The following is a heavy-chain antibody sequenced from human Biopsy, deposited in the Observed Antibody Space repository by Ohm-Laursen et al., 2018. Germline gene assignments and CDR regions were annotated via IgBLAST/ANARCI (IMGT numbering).Heavy chain of an antibody. CDR1: GGSMSSYY. CDR3: ARATNSTGWPYYYFYGMDV. J-gene: IGHJ6*02. Sequence: GTLSLTCTVSGGSMSSYYWTWIRQTPGKGLEWIGYIYYSGSTNYNPSLKSRVTISVDTSKNQFSLRLNSVTAADTAVYYCARATNSTGWPYYYFYGMDVWGQGTTVTASS. CDR2: IYYSGST. D-gene: IGHD2/OR15-2a*01. V-gene: IGHV4-59*01.